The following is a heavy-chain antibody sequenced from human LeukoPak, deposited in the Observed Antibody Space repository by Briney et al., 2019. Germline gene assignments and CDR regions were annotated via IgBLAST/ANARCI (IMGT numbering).Heavy chain of an antibody. CDR2: IQYDGSNK. V-gene: IGHV3-30*02. J-gene: IGHJ4*02. D-gene: IGHD4-17*01. CDR1: GFSFSTYD. CDR3: ARHLTYACDY. Sequence: GGSLRLSCAASGFSFSTYDMHWVRQAPGKGLEWVAYIQYDGSNKYFADSVKGRFTISRDNSKSTLYLQMNSLRAEDTAVYYCARHLTYACDYWGQGTLVTVSS.